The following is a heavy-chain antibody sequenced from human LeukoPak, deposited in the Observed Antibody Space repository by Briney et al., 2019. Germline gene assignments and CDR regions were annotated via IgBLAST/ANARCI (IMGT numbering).Heavy chain of an antibody. J-gene: IGHJ4*02. D-gene: IGHD2-2*01. CDR1: GYTFIGYF. CDR3: ARDRGGKGSAIFY. Sequence: GASVKVSCKASGYTFIGYFMHWVRQAPGQGLEWMGWINPNSGGTNYAQKFQGRVTMTTDTSTTTAYMELRSLRFDDTAVYYCARDRGGKGSAIFYWGQGSLVTVSS. CDR2: INPNSGGT. V-gene: IGHV1-2*02.